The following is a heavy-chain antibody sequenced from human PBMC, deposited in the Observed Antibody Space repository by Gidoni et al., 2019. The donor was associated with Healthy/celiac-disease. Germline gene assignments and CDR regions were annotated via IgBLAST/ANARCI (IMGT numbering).Heavy chain of an antibody. CDR2: IYHSGST. CDR1: GGSISSGGYS. D-gene: IGHD4-4*01. Sequence: QLQLQESGSGLVTPSQTLSLTCAVSGGSISSGGYSWSWIRQPPGKGLEWIGYIYHSGSTYYNPSLKSRVTISVDRSKNQFSLKRSSVTAADTAVYYCARGSKTFDYWGQGTLVTVSS. V-gene: IGHV4-30-2*01. J-gene: IGHJ4*02. CDR3: ARGSKTFDY.